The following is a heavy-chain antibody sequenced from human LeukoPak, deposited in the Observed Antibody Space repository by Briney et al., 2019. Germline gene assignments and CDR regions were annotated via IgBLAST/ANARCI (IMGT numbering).Heavy chain of an antibody. D-gene: IGHD6-6*01. CDR3: ARTSSSSSFYYYYYYMDV. Sequence: GGSLRLSCAASGFTVSSNYMSWVRQAPGKGLEWVSVIYSGGSTYYADSVKGRFTISRDNPKNTLYLQMNSLRAEDTAVYYCARTSSSSSFYYYYYYMDVWGKGTTVTVSS. J-gene: IGHJ6*03. CDR2: IYSGGST. V-gene: IGHV3-53*01. CDR1: GFTVSSNY.